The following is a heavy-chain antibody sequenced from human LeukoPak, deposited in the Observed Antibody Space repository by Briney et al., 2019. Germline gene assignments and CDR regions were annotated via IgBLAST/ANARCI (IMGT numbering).Heavy chain of an antibody. D-gene: IGHD2-2*01. CDR1: GYTFATYG. CDR3: ARDCSGTTCSWNY. CDR2: ISGSNGKT. Sequence: ASVKVSCKASGYTFATYGLSWVRQAPGQGLEWMGWISGSNGKTNYAQKLQGRVTMTTHTSTNTAYMELRSLSSDDTAMYYCARDCSGTTCSWNYWGQGTLVTVSS. J-gene: IGHJ4*02. V-gene: IGHV1-18*01.